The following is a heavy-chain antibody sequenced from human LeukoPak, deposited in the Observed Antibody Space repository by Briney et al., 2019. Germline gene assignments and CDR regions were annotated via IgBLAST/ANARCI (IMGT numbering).Heavy chain of an antibody. CDR3: TTPPLYYDFWSGYDAFDI. D-gene: IGHD3-3*01. V-gene: IGHV3-15*01. Sequence: GGSLRLSCAASGFTFSSYSMNWVRQAPGKGLEWVGRIKSKTDGGTTDYAAPVKGRFTISRDDSKNTLYLQMNSLKTEDTAVYYCTTPPLYYDFWSGYDAFDIWGQGTMVTVSS. CDR2: IKSKTDGGTT. J-gene: IGHJ3*02. CDR1: GFTFSSYS.